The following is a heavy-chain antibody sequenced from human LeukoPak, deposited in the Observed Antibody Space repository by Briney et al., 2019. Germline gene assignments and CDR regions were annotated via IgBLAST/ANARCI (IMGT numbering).Heavy chain of an antibody. CDR1: GYIFTGYY. J-gene: IGHJ4*02. Sequence: GASVKVSCQASGYIFTGYYMHWVRQAPGQGLEWMGWINPNSGGTNYAQKFQGRVTMTRDTSISTAYLQWSSLKASDTAMYYCARQPFSYYDSSGYYYSLDYWGQGTLVTVSS. V-gene: IGHV1-2*02. D-gene: IGHD3-22*01. CDR2: INPNSGGT. CDR3: ARQPFSYYDSSGYYYSLDY.